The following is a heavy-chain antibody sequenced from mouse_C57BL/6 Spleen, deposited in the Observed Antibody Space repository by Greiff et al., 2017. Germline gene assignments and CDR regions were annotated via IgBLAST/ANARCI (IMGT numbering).Heavy chain of an antibody. V-gene: IGHV5-2*01. Sequence: EVMLVESGGGLVQPGESLKLSCESNEYEFPSHDMSWVRKTPEKRLELVAAINSDGGSTYYPDTMERRFIISRDNTKRTLYLKMSSLRSEDTALYYCARRGHSGYGYWYFDVWGTGTTVTVSS. CDR3: ARRGHSGYGYWYFDV. J-gene: IGHJ1*03. D-gene: IGHD1-1*01. CDR2: INSDGGST. CDR1: EYEFPSHD.